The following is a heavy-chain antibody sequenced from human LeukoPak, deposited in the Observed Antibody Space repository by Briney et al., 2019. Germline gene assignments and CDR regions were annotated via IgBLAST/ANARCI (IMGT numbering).Heavy chain of an antibody. V-gene: IGHV1-18*04. Sequence: GASVKVSCKSSGYTFTGYYMHWVRQAPGQGLEWMGWIRVYNGNTNYAQKLQGRVTMTTDTSTSTAYMELRGLRSDDTAVYYCARGIAAAEYYSDYWGQGTLVTVSS. D-gene: IGHD6-13*01. CDR1: GYTFTGYY. CDR3: ARGIAAAEYYSDY. CDR2: IRVYNGNT. J-gene: IGHJ4*02.